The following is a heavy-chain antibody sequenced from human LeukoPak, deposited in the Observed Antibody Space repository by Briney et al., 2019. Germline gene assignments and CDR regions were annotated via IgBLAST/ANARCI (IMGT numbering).Heavy chain of an antibody. CDR3: TRNRGYYVNDY. CDR2: LSMRGTT. D-gene: IGHD1-26*01. J-gene: IGHJ4*02. CDR1: GASIRSSF. Sequence: SETLSLTCTVSGASIRSSFWNWIRQPPGRGLEWIGYLSMRGTTNYNPSLKSRVTISADTSENQFSLKVSSVTAADTAVYYCTRNRGYYVNDYWGQGILVTVSS. V-gene: IGHV4-59*01.